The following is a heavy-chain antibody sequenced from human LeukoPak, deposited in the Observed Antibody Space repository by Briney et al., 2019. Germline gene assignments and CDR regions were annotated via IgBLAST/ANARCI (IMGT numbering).Heavy chain of an antibody. V-gene: IGHV4-34*01. J-gene: IGHJ4*02. CDR3: ARGGDSSSWYLCYLDY. D-gene: IGHD6-13*01. Sequence: SETLSLTCAVYGGSFSGYYWSWIRQPPGQGLEWRGEINHSGSTNYNPSLKSRITIPVDTSKNQFSLKLSSVTAADTAVYYCARGGDSSSWYLCYLDYWGQETLVTVSS. CDR2: INHSGST. CDR1: GGSFSGYY.